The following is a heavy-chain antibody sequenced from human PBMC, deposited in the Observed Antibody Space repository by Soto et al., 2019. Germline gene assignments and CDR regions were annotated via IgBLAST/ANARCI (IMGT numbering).Heavy chain of an antibody. CDR3: ATPPAYCSGGSCNFDY. CDR2: ISGSGGST. V-gene: IGHV3-23*01. Sequence: GGSLRLSCAASGFTFSSYGMHWVRQAPGKGLEWVSAISGSGGSTYYADSVKGRFTISRDNSKNTLYLQMNSLRAEDTAVYYCATPPAYCSGGSCNFDYWGQGTLVTVSS. J-gene: IGHJ4*02. CDR1: GFTFSSYG. D-gene: IGHD2-15*01.